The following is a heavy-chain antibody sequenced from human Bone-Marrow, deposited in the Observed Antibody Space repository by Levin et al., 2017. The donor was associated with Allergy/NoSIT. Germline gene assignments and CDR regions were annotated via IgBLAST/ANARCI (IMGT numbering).Heavy chain of an antibody. J-gene: IGHJ6*03. CDR2: TSYDGSNK. V-gene: IGHV3-30*18. D-gene: IGHD6-19*01. CDR3: AKAKGYSSGWAYYYYMDV. CDR1: GFTFSSYG. Sequence: GGSLRLSCAASGFTFSSYGMHWVRQAPGKGLEWVAVTSYDGSNKYYADSVKGRFTISRDNSKNTLYLQMNSLRAEDTAVYYCAKAKGYSSGWAYYYYMDVWGKGTTVTVSS.